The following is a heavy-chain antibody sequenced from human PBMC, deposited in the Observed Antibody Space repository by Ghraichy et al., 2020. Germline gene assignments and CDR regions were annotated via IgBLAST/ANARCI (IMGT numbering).Heavy chain of an antibody. CDR2: INSDGSST. CDR1: GFTFSSYW. Sequence: GGSLRLSCAASGFTFSSYWMHWVRQAPGKGLVWVSRINSDGSSTSYADSVKGRFTISRDNAKNTLYLQMNSLRAEDTAVYYCARVGASGIAAAGYYYYYYMDVWGKGTTVTVSS. V-gene: IGHV3-74*01. J-gene: IGHJ6*03. D-gene: IGHD6-13*01. CDR3: ARVGASGIAAAGYYYYYYMDV.